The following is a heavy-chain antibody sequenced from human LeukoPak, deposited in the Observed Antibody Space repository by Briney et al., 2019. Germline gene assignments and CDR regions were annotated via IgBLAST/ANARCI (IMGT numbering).Heavy chain of an antibody. Sequence: GASVKVSCKASGYSFTSYGFSWVRQAPGQGLEWLGWISAYDGGTNYEQKFQGRLTMTTETSTTTAYMELRSLRADDTAVYYCAKDSSHVSGNYDYLDYWGQGALVTVSS. V-gene: IGHV1-18*01. J-gene: IGHJ4*02. CDR2: ISAYDGGT. CDR3: AKDSSHVSGNYDYLDY. CDR1: GYSFTSYG. D-gene: IGHD1-26*01.